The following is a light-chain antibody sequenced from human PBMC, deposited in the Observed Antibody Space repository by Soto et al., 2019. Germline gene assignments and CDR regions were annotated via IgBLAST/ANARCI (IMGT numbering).Light chain of an antibody. CDR1: QSVSNNY. J-gene: IGKJ3*01. Sequence: EIVLTQSPGNLSLSPGERATLSCRASQSVSNNYLAWHQQKPGQAPRLLIYDASSRATDIPDRFSGSGSGTDFTLTITRLEPEDFAVYYCQQYGSSSVFTFGPGTKVDIK. CDR2: DAS. V-gene: IGKV3-20*01. CDR3: QQYGSSSVFT.